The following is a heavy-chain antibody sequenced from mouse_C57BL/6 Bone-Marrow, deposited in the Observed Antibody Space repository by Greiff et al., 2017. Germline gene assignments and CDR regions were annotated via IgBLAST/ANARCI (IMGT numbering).Heavy chain of an antibody. CDR1: GYAFSSYW. D-gene: IGHD2-5*01. CDR2: IYPGDGDT. CDR3: ARKGAYYSNLFAY. J-gene: IGHJ3*01. Sequence: VQLQESGAELVKPGASVKISCKASGYAFSSYWMNWVKQRPGKGLEWIGQIYPGDGDTKYNGKFKGKATLTADKSSSTAYMQLSSLTSEDSAVYFCARKGAYYSNLFAYWGQGTLVTVSA. V-gene: IGHV1-80*01.